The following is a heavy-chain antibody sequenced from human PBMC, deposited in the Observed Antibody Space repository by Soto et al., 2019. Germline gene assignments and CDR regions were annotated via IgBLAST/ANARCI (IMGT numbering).Heavy chain of an antibody. CDR2: IYHTGST. CDR1: GGSMIRGDYY. J-gene: IGHJ3*02. CDR3: ARDPLYDYGDLSHVFDI. V-gene: IGHV4-30-4*01. D-gene: IGHD4-17*01. Sequence: QVQLLESGPGLVKPSQTLSLTCTVSGGSMIRGDYYWSWIRQPPGKGLAWIGFIYHTGSTYYSPSLKNRVAISVDTSKNQFSLKLSSVTAADTAVYFCARDPLYDYGDLSHVFDIWGQVTMVTVSS.